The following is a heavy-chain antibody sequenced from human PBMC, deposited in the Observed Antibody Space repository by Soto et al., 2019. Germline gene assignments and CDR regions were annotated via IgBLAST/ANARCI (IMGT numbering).Heavy chain of an antibody. D-gene: IGHD3-22*01. J-gene: IGHJ6*02. CDR1: GFTFSSYA. V-gene: IGHV3-23*01. CDR2: ISGSGGST. CDR3: AKDLSDSSGLPLWDNYYYYGMDV. Sequence: GGSLRLSCAASGFTFSSYAMSWVRQAPGKGLEWVSAISGSGGSTYYADSVKGRFTISRDNSKNTLYLQMNSLRAEDTAVYYCAKDLSDSSGLPLWDNYYYYGMDVWGQG.